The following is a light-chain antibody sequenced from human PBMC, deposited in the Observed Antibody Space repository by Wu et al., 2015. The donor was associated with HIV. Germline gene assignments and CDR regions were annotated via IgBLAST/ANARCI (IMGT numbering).Light chain of an antibody. J-gene: IGKJ2*03. CDR1: QSVSRN. Sequence: EIVLTQSPATLSVSPGERATLSCRASQSVSRNLAWYQQKSGQAPRLLIYGATTRATGVPARFSGSGSGTDFTLIISSLQSEDFAVYYCQEYNRWPHSFGQGTKLEIK. CDR2: GAT. V-gene: IGKV3D-15*01. CDR3: QEYNRWPHS.